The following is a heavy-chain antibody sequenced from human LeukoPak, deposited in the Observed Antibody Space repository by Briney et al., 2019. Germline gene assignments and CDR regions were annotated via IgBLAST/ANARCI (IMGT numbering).Heavy chain of an antibody. CDR3: ARDSWQYCSGGSCYGGRVDY. CDR1: GFTFSSYS. D-gene: IGHD2-15*01. Sequence: GGSLRLSCAASGFTFSSYSMNWVRQAPGKGLEWVSSISSSSSYIYYADSVKGRFTISRDNAKNSLYLQMNSLRAEDTAVYYCARDSWQYCSGGSCYGGRVDYWGQGTLVTVSS. CDR2: ISSSSSYI. J-gene: IGHJ4*02. V-gene: IGHV3-21*01.